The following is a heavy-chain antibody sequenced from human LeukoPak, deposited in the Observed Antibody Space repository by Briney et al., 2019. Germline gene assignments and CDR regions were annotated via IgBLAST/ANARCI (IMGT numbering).Heavy chain of an antibody. J-gene: IGHJ5*02. V-gene: IGHV1-8*02. CDR2: MNPNSGNT. Sequence: ASVKVSCKASGGTFSSYAISWVRQAPGQGLEWMGWMNPNSGNTGYAQKFQGRVTMTRNTSISTAYMELSSLRSEDTAVYYCARVELELQFDPWGQGTLVTVSS. CDR1: GGTFSSYA. D-gene: IGHD1-7*01. CDR3: ARVELELQFDP.